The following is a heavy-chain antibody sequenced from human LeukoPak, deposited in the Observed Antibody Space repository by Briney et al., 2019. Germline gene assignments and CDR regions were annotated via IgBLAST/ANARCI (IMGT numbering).Heavy chain of an antibody. CDR2: ISSSSSYI. Sequence: NPGGSLRLSCAASGFTFTNAWMSWVRQAPGKGLEWVSSISSSSSYIYYADSVKGRFTISRDNAKNSLYLQMNSLRAEDTAVYYCAELGITMIGGVWGKGTTVTISS. V-gene: IGHV3-21*01. J-gene: IGHJ6*04. D-gene: IGHD3-10*02. CDR3: AELGITMIGGV. CDR1: GFTFTNAW.